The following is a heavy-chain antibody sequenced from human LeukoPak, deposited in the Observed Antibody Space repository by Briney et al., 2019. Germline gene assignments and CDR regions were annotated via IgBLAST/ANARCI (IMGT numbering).Heavy chain of an antibody. D-gene: IGHD2-2*01. V-gene: IGHV4-59*08. CDR1: GGSISSYY. Sequence: SETLSLTCTVSGGSISSYYWSWIRQPPGKGLEWIGYIYYSGSTNYNPSLKSRVTISLDTSKNQFSLKLSSVTAADTAVYYCARSGGDIVVVPAAIDYWGQGTLVTVSS. J-gene: IGHJ4*02. CDR2: IYYSGST. CDR3: ARSGGDIVVVPAAIDY.